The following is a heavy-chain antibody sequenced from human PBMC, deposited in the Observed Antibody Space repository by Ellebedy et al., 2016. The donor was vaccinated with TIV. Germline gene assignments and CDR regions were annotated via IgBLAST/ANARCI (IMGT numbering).Heavy chain of an antibody. CDR2: MYSGGGT. J-gene: IGHJ4*02. V-gene: IGHV3-53*01. CDR1: GFTVSSNY. Sequence: PGGSLRLSCATSGFTVSSNYMSWVRQAPGMGLEWVSVMYSGGGTYYADSVKGRFTISRDNSKNTLYLQMSSLKTEDTAIYYCARDTTSNYWGQGALVTVSS. D-gene: IGHD1-1*01. CDR3: ARDTTSNY.